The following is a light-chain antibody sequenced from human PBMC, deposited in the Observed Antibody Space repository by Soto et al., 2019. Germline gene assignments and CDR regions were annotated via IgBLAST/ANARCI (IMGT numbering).Light chain of an antibody. CDR3: QQYNNWPPIT. J-gene: IGKJ5*01. CDR2: GAS. CDR1: KSVSSSY. V-gene: IGKV3-20*01. Sequence: DIVLTQSPGTLSLSLGERATLCCWACKSVSSSYLPWYQQNPGQAPRLLIYGASSRPTGIPDRFSGSGSGTDFTLTISRLEPEDFAVYYCQQYNNWPPITFGQGTRLEIK.